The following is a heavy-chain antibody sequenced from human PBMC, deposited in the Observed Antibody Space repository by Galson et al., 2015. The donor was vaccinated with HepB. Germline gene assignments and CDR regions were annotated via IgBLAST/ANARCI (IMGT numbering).Heavy chain of an antibody. D-gene: IGHD2-2*01. CDR2: IYHSGST. J-gene: IGHJ5*02. Sequence: TLSLTCAVSGGSISSGGYSWSWIRQPPGKGLEWIGYIYHSGSTYYNPSLKSRVTISVDTSKNQFSLKLSSVTAADTAVYYCARLRQPAATPWFDPWGQGTLVTVSS. CDR1: GGSISSGGYS. CDR3: ARLRQPAATPWFDP. V-gene: IGHV4-30-2*02.